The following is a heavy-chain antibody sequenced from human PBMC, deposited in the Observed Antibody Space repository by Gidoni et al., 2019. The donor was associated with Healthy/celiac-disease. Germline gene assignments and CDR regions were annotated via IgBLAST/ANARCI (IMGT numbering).Heavy chain of an antibody. Sequence: EVQLVESGGGLVQPGGSLRLSCSASGFTFSSYAMHWVRQAPGKGLEYVSAISSNGGSTYYADSVKGRFTISRDNSKNTLYLQMSSLRAEDTAEYYCVKDSAAGIFDYWGQGTLVTVSS. CDR2: ISSNGGST. D-gene: IGHD1-20*01. V-gene: IGHV3-64D*06. J-gene: IGHJ4*02. CDR1: GFTFSSYA. CDR3: VKDSAAGIFDY.